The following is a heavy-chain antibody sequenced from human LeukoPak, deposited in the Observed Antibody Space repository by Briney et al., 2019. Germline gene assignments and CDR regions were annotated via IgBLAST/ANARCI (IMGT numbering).Heavy chain of an antibody. CDR1: GFTFKNYA. J-gene: IGHJ4*02. V-gene: IGHV3-23*01. D-gene: IGHD1-7*01. CDR3: ARKAQYNGHYPLDY. Sequence: QSGGSLRLSCAASGFTFKNYAMNWVRQSPGQGLEWVSTISGDAVTSWYADSVKGRFTISRDSSKNTLFLQMNSLRAEDTALYFCARKAQYNGHYPLDYWGQGTLVTVSS. CDR2: ISGDAVTS.